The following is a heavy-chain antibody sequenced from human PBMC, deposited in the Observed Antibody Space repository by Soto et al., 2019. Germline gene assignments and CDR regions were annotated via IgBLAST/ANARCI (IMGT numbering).Heavy chain of an antibody. CDR2: IIPIFGTA. CDR3: ASDFVVTKYYYYGMDV. D-gene: IGHD2-2*01. V-gene: IGHV1-69*13. Sequence: SVKVSCKASGGTFKSYAISWVRQDPGQGLEWMGGIIPIFGTANYAQKFQGRVTITADESTSTAYMELSSLRSEDTAVYYCASDFVVTKYYYYGMDVWGQGTTVTVSS. CDR1: GGTFKSYA. J-gene: IGHJ6*02.